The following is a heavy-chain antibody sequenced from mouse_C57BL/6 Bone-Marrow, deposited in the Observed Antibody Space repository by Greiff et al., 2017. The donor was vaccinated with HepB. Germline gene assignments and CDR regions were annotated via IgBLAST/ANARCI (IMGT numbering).Heavy chain of an antibody. V-gene: IGHV5-6*01. CDR3: AITYGNYAMDY. D-gene: IGHD2-1*01. CDR2: ISSGGSYT. J-gene: IGHJ4*01. Sequence: EVKLMESGGDLVKPGGSLKLSCAASGFTFSSYGMSWVRQTPDKRLEWVATISSGGSYTYYPDSVKGRFTISRDNAKNTLYLQMSSLKSEDTAMYYCAITYGNYAMDYWGQGTSVTVSS. CDR1: GFTFSSYG.